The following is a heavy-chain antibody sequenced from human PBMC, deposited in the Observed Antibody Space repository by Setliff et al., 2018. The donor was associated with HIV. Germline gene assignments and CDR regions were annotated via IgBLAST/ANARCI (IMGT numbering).Heavy chain of an antibody. J-gene: IGHJ6*03. Sequence: SETRSLTCTVSGGSISISNDYWGWIRQPPGKGLEWIGNIYYSGNTYYNPSLRSRVTISVDTSKNQFSLKLSSVTAADTAVYYCARVIGSPAGPPYYYYYYMDVWGKGTTVTVSS. V-gene: IGHV4-39*07. CDR3: ARVIGSPAGPPYYYYYYMDV. CDR1: GGSISISNDY. D-gene: IGHD2-2*01. CDR2: IYYSGNT.